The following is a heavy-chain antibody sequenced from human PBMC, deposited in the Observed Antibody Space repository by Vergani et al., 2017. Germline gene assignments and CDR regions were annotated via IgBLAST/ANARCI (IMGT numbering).Heavy chain of an antibody. V-gene: IGHV3-21*01. CDR2: ISSSSSYI. J-gene: IGHJ4*02. D-gene: IGHD3-3*01. CDR3: ARDMRFLEWLLHDY. Sequence: WVLSISSSSSYIYYADSGKGRFTISRDNAKNSLYLQMNSLRAEDTAVYYCARDMRFLEWLLHDYWGQGTLVTVSS.